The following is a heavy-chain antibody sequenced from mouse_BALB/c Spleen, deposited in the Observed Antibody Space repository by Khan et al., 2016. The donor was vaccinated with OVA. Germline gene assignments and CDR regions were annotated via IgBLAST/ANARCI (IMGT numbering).Heavy chain of an antibody. CDR1: GYTFINYW. V-gene: IGHV1-7*01. CDR3: ARRGLRWDFDY. Sequence: QVQLQQSGAELAKPGASVKMSCKASGYTFINYWILWVKQRPGQGLEWIGYINHSTGYTEYNQTFKDKTTLTADKSSRTAYLKLKSLTSEDSAVYYCARRGLRWDFDYWGQGTTLTVSS. CDR2: INHSTGYT. J-gene: IGHJ2*01. D-gene: IGHD1-1*01.